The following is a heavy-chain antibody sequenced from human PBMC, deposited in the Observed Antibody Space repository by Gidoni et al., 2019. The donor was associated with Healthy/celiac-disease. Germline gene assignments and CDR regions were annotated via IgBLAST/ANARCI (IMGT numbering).Heavy chain of an antibody. J-gene: IGHJ4*02. V-gene: IGHV3-23*01. CDR3: AKLSSYGDDHFDY. CDR1: GFTFSSDA. Sequence: EVQLLESGGGLLQPGGSLRLSCAASGFTFSSDAMSWVRQAPGKGLEWVSAISGSGGSTYYADSVKGRFTISRDNSKNTLYLQMNSLRAEDTAVYYCAKLSSYGDDHFDYWGQGTLVTVSS. CDR2: ISGSGGST. D-gene: IGHD4-17*01.